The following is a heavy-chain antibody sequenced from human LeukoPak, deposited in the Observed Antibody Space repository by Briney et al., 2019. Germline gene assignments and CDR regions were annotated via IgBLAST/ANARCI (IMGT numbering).Heavy chain of an antibody. Sequence: GGSLRLSCAASGSTFSSYSMNWVRQAPGKGLEWVSYISSSSSTIYYADSVKGRFTISRDNAKNSLYLQMNSLRAEDTAVYYCARDRRIAAEPDAFDIWGQGTMVTVSS. V-gene: IGHV3-48*01. CDR1: GSTFSSYS. D-gene: IGHD6-6*01. CDR3: ARDRRIAAEPDAFDI. J-gene: IGHJ3*02. CDR2: ISSSSSTI.